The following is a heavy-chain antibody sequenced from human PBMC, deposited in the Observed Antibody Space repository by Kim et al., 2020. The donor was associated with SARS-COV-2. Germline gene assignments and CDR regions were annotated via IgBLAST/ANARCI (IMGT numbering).Heavy chain of an antibody. V-gene: IGHV3-30*04. CDR2: ISYDGSNK. D-gene: IGHD2-2*02. J-gene: IGHJ4*02. CDR1: GFTFSSYA. CDR3: AGGYTIVLLVDY. Sequence: GVSLRLSCAASGFTFSSYAMHWVRQAPGKGLERVAVISYDGSNKYYADSVKGRFTISRDNSKNTLYLQMNSLRAEDTAVYYCAGGYTIVLLVDYWGQGTLVTVSS.